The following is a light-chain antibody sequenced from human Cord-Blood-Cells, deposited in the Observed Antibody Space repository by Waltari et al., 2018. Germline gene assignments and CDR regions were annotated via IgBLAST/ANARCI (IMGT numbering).Light chain of an antibody. CDR3: QQYGSSSWT. V-gene: IGKV3-20*01. Sequence: IVLTQSPGTLSLSPGERATLSCRASQSVSSSYLAWYQQKPGQARRLRIYGASSRATGIPDRFSGSGSGTDFTLTISRLEPEDFAVYYCQQYGSSSWTFGQGTKVEIK. J-gene: IGKJ1*01. CDR1: QSVSSSY. CDR2: GAS.